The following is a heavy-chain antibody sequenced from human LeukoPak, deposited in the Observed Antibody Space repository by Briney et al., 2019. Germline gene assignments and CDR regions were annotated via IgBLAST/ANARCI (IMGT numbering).Heavy chain of an antibody. Sequence: SETLSLTCTVSGGSISSSSYYWGWIRQPPGKGLEWIGSIYYSGSTYYNPSLKSRVTISVDTSKNQFSLQLSPVTAADTAVYYCARDLLVVVPAAIPEVDYWGQGTLVTVSS. CDR2: IYYSGST. J-gene: IGHJ4*02. CDR1: GGSISSSSYY. D-gene: IGHD2-2*02. CDR3: ARDLLVVVPAAIPEVDY. V-gene: IGHV4-39*07.